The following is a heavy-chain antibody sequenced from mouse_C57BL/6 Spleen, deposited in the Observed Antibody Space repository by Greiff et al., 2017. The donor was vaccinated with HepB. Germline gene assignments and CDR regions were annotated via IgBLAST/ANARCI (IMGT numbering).Heavy chain of an antibody. D-gene: IGHD2-2*01. CDR1: GYTFTDYY. CDR2: INPYNGGT. V-gene: IGHV1-19*01. Sequence: EVQLQQSGPVLVKPGASVKMSCKASGYTFTDYYMNWVKQSHGKSLEWIGVINPYNGGTSYNQKFKGKATLTVDKSSSTAYMELNSLTSEDSAVYYCARTTMVTTGAMDYWGQGTSVTASS. J-gene: IGHJ4*01. CDR3: ARTTMVTTGAMDY.